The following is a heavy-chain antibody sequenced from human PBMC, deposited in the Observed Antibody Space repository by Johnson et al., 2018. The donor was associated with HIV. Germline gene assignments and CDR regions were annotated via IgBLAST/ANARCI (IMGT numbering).Heavy chain of an antibody. Sequence: MLLVESGGGLVQPGGSLRLSCAASGFTFSAYWMTWVRQAPGKGLEWVASIRQEGSEKYYVDSVKGRFTISREKDKNSLYLKLNSLRAEDTAVYYCARDWKQQQPGAFDIWGQGTMVTVSS. V-gene: IGHV3-7*01. J-gene: IGHJ3*02. CDR3: ARDWKQQQPGAFDI. CDR1: GFTFSAYW. CDR2: IRQEGSEK. D-gene: IGHD6-13*01.